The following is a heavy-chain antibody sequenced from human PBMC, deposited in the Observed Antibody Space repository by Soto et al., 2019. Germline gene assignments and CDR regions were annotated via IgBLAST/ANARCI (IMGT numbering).Heavy chain of an antibody. J-gene: IGHJ6*02. Sequence: SVTLSLTCTVSGGSIRDYFWTWIRQPPGKGLEWIGEIYYSGRTNYNPSLKSRVTISVGTSKNQFSLKLSSVTAADTAVYYCARGGGYCSSTSCWGYYYYYGMDVWGQGTTVTVSS. D-gene: IGHD2-2*03. CDR2: IYYSGRT. CDR1: GGSIRDYF. CDR3: ARGGGYCSSTSCWGYYYYYGMDV. V-gene: IGHV4-59*12.